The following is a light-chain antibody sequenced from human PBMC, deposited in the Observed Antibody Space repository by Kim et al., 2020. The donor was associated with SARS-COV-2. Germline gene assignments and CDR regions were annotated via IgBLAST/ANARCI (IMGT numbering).Light chain of an antibody. CDR1: KWGDKY. J-gene: IGLJ3*02. V-gene: IGLV3-1*01. CDR2: QDY. Sequence: VAVSPGQTASITCSSDKWGDKYVCWYQQKPGQSPVLFIYQDYKRPSGIPERFSGSNSGNTATLTISGTQAMDEADYFCQAWDSGWVFGGGTQLTVL. CDR3: QAWDSGWV.